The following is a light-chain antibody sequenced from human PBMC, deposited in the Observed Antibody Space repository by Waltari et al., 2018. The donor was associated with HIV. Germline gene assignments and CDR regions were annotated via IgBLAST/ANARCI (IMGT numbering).Light chain of an antibody. CDR2: KAS. V-gene: IGKV1-5*03. CDR1: QSISSW. CDR3: QQYNSYRTRTWT. J-gene: IGKJ1*01. Sequence: DIQMTQSPSTLSASVGDRVTITCRASQSISSWLAWYQQKPGKAPKLLIYKASSLESGVPSRFSGSGSGTEFTLTISSLQPDDFATYYCQQYNSYRTRTWTFGQGNKVEIK.